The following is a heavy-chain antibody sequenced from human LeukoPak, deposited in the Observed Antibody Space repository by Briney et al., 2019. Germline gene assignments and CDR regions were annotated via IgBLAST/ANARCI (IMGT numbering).Heavy chain of an antibody. CDR1: GGSISSYC. J-gene: IGHJ4*02. CDR2: IYYSGST. CDR3: ASVTPVVVINN. Sequence: SETPSLTCTVPGGSISSYCWSWIRQPPGKGLEWIGYIYYSGSTNYNPSLKSRVTISVDTSKNQFSLKLSSVTAADTAVYYCASVTPVVVINNWGQGTLVTVSS. V-gene: IGHV4-59*01. D-gene: IGHD3-22*01.